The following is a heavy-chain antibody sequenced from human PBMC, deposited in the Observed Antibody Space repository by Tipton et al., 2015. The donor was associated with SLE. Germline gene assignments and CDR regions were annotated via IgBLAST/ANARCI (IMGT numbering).Heavy chain of an antibody. Sequence: TLSLTCTVSGGSISSGEHYWSWIRQPPGKGLEWIGEINHSGSTNYNPSLKSRVTISVDTSKNQFSLKLSSVTAADTAVYYCARGWDYLDQAGIDYWGQGTLVTVSS. CDR2: INHSGST. CDR3: ARGWDYLDQAGIDY. V-gene: IGHV4-30-4*01. J-gene: IGHJ4*02. CDR1: GGSISSGEHY. D-gene: IGHD1-7*01.